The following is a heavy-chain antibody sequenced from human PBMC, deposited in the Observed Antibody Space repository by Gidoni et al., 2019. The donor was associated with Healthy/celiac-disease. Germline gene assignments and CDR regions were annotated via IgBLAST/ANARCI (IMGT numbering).Heavy chain of an antibody. D-gene: IGHD1-26*01. Sequence: QVQLVESGGGVVQPGRSLRLDCAAYGFTFSSYGMHWVRQAPGKGLEWVAVIWYDGSNNYFAGSVKGRFTISRDNSNNPLYLQMNSLRAEDTSVYYCARDPGSDSDYFQHWGQGTLVTVSS. CDR3: ARDPGSDSDYFQH. CDR1: GFTFSSYG. CDR2: IWYDGSNN. V-gene: IGHV3-33*01. J-gene: IGHJ1*01.